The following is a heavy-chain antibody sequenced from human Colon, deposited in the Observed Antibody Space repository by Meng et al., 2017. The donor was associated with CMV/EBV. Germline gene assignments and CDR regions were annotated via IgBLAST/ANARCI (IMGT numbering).Heavy chain of an antibody. J-gene: IGHJ4*02. CDR3: AKALTLAVAGPIDY. CDR1: GFTFDDYA. V-gene: IGHV3-9*03. CDR2: ISWNSGSI. D-gene: IGHD6-19*01. Sequence: SLKISCAASGFTFDDYAMHWVRQAPGKGLEWVSGISWNSGSIDYADSVKGRFTISRDSAKNSLYLQMNSLRAEDMALYYCAKALTLAVAGPIDYWGRGTLVTVSS.